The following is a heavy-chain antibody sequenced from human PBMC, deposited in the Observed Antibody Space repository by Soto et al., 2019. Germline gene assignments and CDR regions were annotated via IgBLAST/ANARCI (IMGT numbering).Heavy chain of an antibody. V-gene: IGHV4-39*01. J-gene: IGHJ4*02. Sequence: SETLSLTCTVSGGSISSSSYSWGWIRQPPGKGLEWIGSIYYSGSTYYNPSLKSRVTISVDTSKNQFSLKLSSVTAADTAGYYCARQSLLRGYDRSGYPHFDYGCQGTLVTVSS. CDR1: GGSISSSSYS. CDR2: IYYSGST. CDR3: ARQSLLRGYDRSGYPHFDY. D-gene: IGHD3-22*01.